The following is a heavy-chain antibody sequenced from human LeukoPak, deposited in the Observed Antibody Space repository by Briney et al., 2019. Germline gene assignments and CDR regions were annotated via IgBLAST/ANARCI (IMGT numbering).Heavy chain of an antibody. CDR2: ISSSSSYI. CDR1: GCTFSSHS. V-gene: IGHV3-21*01. J-gene: IGHJ2*01. Sequence: GGSLRLSCAASGCTFSSHSINWVPQAPGKGVEWVSSISSSSSYICYADSVKRRFTISRENAKNSLYLQMNSLRAEGTAVYYCARPPWYFDLWGRGTLVTVSS. CDR3: ARPPWYFDL.